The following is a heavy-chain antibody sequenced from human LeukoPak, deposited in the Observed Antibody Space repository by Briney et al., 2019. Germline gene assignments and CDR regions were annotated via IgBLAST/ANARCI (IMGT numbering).Heavy chain of an antibody. D-gene: IGHD3-10*01. Sequence: ASVKVSCKVSGYTLTELSMHWVRQAPGKGLEWMGGFYPEDGETIYAQKFQGRVTMTEDTSTDTAYMELSSLRSEDTAVYYCATAEWNRGSFDYWGQGTLVTVSS. J-gene: IGHJ4*02. CDR3: ATAEWNRGSFDY. CDR2: FYPEDGET. V-gene: IGHV1-24*01. CDR1: GYTLTELS.